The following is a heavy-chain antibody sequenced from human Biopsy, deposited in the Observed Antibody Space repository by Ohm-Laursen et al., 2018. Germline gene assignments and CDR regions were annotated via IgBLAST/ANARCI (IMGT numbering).Heavy chain of an antibody. CDR3: ARDYYTSGYYYVS. V-gene: IGHV4-39*02. D-gene: IGHD3-22*01. Sequence: GTLSLTCTVSGGSISNNNYYWGWIRQPPGKGLEWIGSIFYRGSTHYKPSLKSRVNISVDTSKNHFSLKLNSVTAADTAVYYCARDYYTSGYYYVSWGQGTLVTVSS. CDR2: IFYRGST. J-gene: IGHJ5*02. CDR1: GGSISNNNYY.